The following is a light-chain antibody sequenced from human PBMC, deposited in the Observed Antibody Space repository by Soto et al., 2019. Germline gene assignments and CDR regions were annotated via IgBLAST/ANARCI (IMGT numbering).Light chain of an antibody. Sequence: QSVLTQPPSASGSPGQSVTISCTGTSSDVDAYNSVSWYQQHPGKAPKLMIYEVIKRPSGVPDRFSGSKSDNTASLTVSGLQAEDEAVYYCSSYAGSNTFVVFGGGTKLTVL. CDR3: SSYAGSNTFVV. CDR2: EVI. V-gene: IGLV2-8*01. CDR1: SSDVDAYNS. J-gene: IGLJ2*01.